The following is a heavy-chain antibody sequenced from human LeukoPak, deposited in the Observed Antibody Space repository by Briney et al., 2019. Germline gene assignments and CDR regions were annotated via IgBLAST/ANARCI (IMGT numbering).Heavy chain of an antibody. CDR3: ARTLAAAANMDV. D-gene: IGHD6-13*01. J-gene: IGHJ6*03. CDR2: ISGSGGST. CDR1: GFTFSTYA. V-gene: IGHV3-23*01. Sequence: PGGSLRLSCAASGFTFSTYAMSWVRQAPGKGLEWVSAISGSGGSTYYADSVKGRFTISRDNSKNTLYLQMNSLRAEDTAVYYCARTLAAAANMDVWGKGTTVTVSS.